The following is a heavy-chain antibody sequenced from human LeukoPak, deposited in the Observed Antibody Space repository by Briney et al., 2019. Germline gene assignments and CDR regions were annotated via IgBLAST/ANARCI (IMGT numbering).Heavy chain of an antibody. CDR3: ARGRGSGWPFDY. CDR1: GFTVSSNY. J-gene: IGHJ4*02. V-gene: IGHV3-66*01. D-gene: IGHD6-19*01. Sequence: GGSLSLSCAGSGFTVSSNYMSWVRQAPGKGLEWVSVIYSGGSTYYADSVKGRFTISRDSSKNTLYLQMNSLRAEDTAVYYCARGRGSGWPFDYWGQGTLVTVSS. CDR2: IYSGGST.